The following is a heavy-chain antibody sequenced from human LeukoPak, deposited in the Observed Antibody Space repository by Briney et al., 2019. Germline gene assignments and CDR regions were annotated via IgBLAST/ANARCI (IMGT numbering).Heavy chain of an antibody. V-gene: IGHV1-18*04. J-gene: IGHJ4*02. CDR3: ARGYSSSWYRVDFDY. CDR2: ISAYNGKT. Sequence: GASVKVSCKASGYTFTSYGISWVRQAPGQGREWMGWISAYNGKTNYAQKLQGRVTMTTDTSTSTAYMELRSLRSDDTAVYYCARGYSSSWYRVDFDYWGQGTLVTVSS. D-gene: IGHD6-13*01. CDR1: GYTFTSYG.